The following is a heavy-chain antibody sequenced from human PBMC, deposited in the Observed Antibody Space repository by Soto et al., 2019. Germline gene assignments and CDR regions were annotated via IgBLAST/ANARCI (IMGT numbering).Heavy chain of an antibody. Sequence: QVQLQQWGAGLLKASETLSLTCTVSGGSFRGFFLPWIRQLPGKGLEWIGEINHNGNTNYNPSLKGRVTMSAATSAEQFFLRLTSVSAEDTAVYYCVRGQWLPRGEYWGQEPWSASPQ. D-gene: IGHD6-19*01. CDR1: GGSFRGFF. V-gene: IGHV4-34*02. CDR3: VRGQWLPRGEY. CDR2: INHNGNT. J-gene: IGHJ4*01.